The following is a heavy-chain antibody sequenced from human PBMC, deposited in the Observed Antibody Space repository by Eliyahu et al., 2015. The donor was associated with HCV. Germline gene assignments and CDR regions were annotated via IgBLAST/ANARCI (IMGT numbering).Heavy chain of an antibody. J-gene: IGHJ4*02. CDR1: GASFSSRDYY. CDR3: ARVLYTGYFDY. D-gene: IGHD3-10*02. Sequence: QVQLQESCPGLVKSSQTLSLXCTVSGASFSSRDYYXAWIRQHPAKGLEWMGYVHNGGSTYYNPSLKSRLKMSPDKSKNQFSLNLSSVTAADTAVYFCARVLYTGYFDYWGQGTQVTVSS. CDR2: VHNGGST. V-gene: IGHV4-31*03.